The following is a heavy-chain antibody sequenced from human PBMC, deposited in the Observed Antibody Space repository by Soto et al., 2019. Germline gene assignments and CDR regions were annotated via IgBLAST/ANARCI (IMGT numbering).Heavy chain of an antibody. CDR1: GFRFSDYS. Sequence: EVQLLESGGGLVHPGGSLRLSCAASGFRFSDYSMNWVRQAPGKGLEWVSYITSSGDSIYYADSVKGRFTVSRDNAKNSLFLLMNSLRDEDTAVYYCARLPKGSTVTSWGQGTLVTVSS. CDR2: ITSSGDSI. CDR3: ARLPKGSTVTS. D-gene: IGHD4-17*01. J-gene: IGHJ4*02. V-gene: IGHV3-48*02.